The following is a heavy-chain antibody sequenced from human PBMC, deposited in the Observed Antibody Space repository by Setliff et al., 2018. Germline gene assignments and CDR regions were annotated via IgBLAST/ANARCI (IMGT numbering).Heavy chain of an antibody. CDR3: VRTVVPGYYFDS. CDR1: GFIFSDHY. CDR2: SRDKASSYTT. J-gene: IGHJ4*02. Sequence: GGSLRLSCAASGFIFSDHYMHWVRQAPGKGLEWVARSRDKASSYTTEYAASVKSRFIIGRDNSKNSVYLQMNSLKTEAAAVYFCVRTVVPGYYFDSWGQGTLVTVSS. V-gene: IGHV3-72*01. D-gene: IGHD3-10*01.